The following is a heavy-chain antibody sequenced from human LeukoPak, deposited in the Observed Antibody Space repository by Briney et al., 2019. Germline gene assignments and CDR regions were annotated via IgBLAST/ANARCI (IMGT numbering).Heavy chain of an antibody. CDR3: ASFYCSPTNCYGDS. CDR2: ISYDGSNK. V-gene: IGHV3-30-3*01. D-gene: IGHD2-2*01. J-gene: IGHJ4*02. CDR1: GFTFSSYA. Sequence: GGSLRLSCAASGFTFSSYAMHWVRQAPGKGLEWVAVISYDGSNKYYADSVKGRFTISRDNSKNALYLQMNSLRAEDTAIYYCASFYCSPTNCYGDSWGQGTLVTVSS.